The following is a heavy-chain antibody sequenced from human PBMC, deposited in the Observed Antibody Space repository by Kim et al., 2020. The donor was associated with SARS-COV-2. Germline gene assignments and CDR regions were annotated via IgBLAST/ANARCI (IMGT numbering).Heavy chain of an antibody. CDR1: GYTFTSNS. V-gene: IGHV1-18*04. J-gene: IGHJ4*02. CDR2: ISSYSGQT. Sequence: ASVKVSCKTSGYTFTSNSVSWVRQAPGQGLEWMGWISSYSGQTNYAQKLQGRVTMTTDTSTSTAYMELRTLRSDDTAVYFCARDRGQQLATGVFDDWGQGTLVTVSS. CDR3: ARDRGQQLATGVFDD. D-gene: IGHD6-13*01.